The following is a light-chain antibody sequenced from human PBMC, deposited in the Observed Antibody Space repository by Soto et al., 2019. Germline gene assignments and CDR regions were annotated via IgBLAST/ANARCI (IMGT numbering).Light chain of an antibody. Sequence: DIQITQSPSTLSASVGDRVTITCRASQSINSWLAWYQQKPGKAPKLLIYDASSLQSGVPSRFSGSGSGTEFTLTISSMQPDHFANYYCQQYTGYPWTFGQGTKVDIK. CDR3: QQYTGYPWT. CDR1: QSINSW. J-gene: IGKJ1*01. CDR2: DAS. V-gene: IGKV1-5*01.